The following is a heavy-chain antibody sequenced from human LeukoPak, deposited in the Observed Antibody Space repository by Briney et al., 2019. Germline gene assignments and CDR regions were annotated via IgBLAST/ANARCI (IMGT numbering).Heavy chain of an antibody. V-gene: IGHV5-51*01. J-gene: IGHJ6*03. Sequence: GESLRITCKGSGYSFTGYWIGWVRQMPGKGLEWMGIIYPGDSDTRYSPSFQGQVTISADKSISTAYLQWSSLKASGTAMYYCARSLYDFWSGSSMDVWGKGTTVTVSS. CDR2: IYPGDSDT. CDR3: ARSLYDFWSGSSMDV. D-gene: IGHD3-3*01. CDR1: GYSFTGYW.